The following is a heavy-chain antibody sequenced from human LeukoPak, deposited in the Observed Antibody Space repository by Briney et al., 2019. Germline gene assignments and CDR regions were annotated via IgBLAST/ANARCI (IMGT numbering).Heavy chain of an antibody. CDR3: AYRGHHGYPGAFGP. V-gene: IGHV2-5*01. Sequence: SGPTLLKPTETLTLTCIFSGFSLSCTGVGVAWFRQPPGGAQEWLAIIYWNGGERYSPSLMDRLTVSRDTSRSHVVLTMTKMDPVDTATYFCAYRGHHGYPGAFGPWGQGSLVTVTS. CDR2: IYWNGGE. J-gene: IGHJ5*02. D-gene: IGHD3-22*01. CDR1: GFSLSCTGVG.